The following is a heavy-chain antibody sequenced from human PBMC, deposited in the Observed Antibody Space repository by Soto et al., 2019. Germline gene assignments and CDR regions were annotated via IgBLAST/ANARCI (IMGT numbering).Heavy chain of an antibody. Sequence: PSETLSLTCTVSGASISSYYWNWIRQPPGKGLEWIGYIFYNGNTNYNPSLKSRVTISEDTSKNQFSLNLSSVTAADTAVYYCARGKGRFLEWGPSSGMDVWGQGTTVTVSS. D-gene: IGHD3-3*01. CDR3: ARGKGRFLEWGPSSGMDV. CDR2: IFYNGNT. V-gene: IGHV4-59*01. J-gene: IGHJ6*02. CDR1: GASISSYY.